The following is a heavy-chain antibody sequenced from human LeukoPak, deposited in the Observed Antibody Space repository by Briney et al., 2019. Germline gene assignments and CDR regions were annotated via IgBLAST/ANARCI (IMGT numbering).Heavy chain of an antibody. CDR1: GFTFSDYY. V-gene: IGHV3-11*01. Sequence: GGSLRLSCAASGFTFSDYYMSWIRQAPGKGLEWVSYISSSGSTIYYADSVKGRFTISRDNAKNSLYLQMNSLRAEDTAVYYCARDGGYYDFWSGYYTGGYYYYCYGMDVWGQGTTVTVSS. CDR2: ISSSGSTI. J-gene: IGHJ6*02. D-gene: IGHD3-3*01. CDR3: ARDGGYYDFWSGYYTGGYYYYCYGMDV.